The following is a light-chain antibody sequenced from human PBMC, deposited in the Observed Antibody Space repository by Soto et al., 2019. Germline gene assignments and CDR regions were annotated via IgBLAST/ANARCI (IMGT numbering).Light chain of an antibody. CDR2: DVS. CDR1: SSDVGGSNY. V-gene: IGLV2-14*03. J-gene: IGLJ3*02. Sequence: QSALTQPASVSGSPGQSITISCTGTSSDVGGSNYVSWYQHHPGKAPELLIYDVSSRPSGVSYRFSGSRSVNTASLTISGLQAEDEADYYCSSYTSSSTPGVFGGGTKLTVL. CDR3: SSYTSSSTPGV.